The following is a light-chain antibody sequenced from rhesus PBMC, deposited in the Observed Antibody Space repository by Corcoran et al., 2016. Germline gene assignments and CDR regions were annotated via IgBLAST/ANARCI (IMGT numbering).Light chain of an antibody. CDR1: QSLLHSNGYTY. V-gene: IGKV2-58*03. J-gene: IGKJ4*01. Sequence: DVVMTQSPLSLSVTPGQSASIPCRSSQSLLHSNGYTYLSWFQQTPGQPSRRLICKVSNRDSGVPDRFSGTGARTDVTRKISRVEAEDVGLYFCMQGTHWPVTFGGGTKVEIK. CDR2: KVS. CDR3: MQGTHWPVT.